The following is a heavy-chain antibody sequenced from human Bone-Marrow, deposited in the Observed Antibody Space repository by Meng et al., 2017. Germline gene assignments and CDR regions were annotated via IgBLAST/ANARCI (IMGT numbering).Heavy chain of an antibody. V-gene: IGHV1-3*01. D-gene: IGHD3-10*01. J-gene: IGHJ4*02. CDR2: INAYSGYT. Sequence: QAQVVQSGAEVTNPGAAVRVSCKASGYTFTGYALHWVRQSPGQRLEWMGWINAYSGYTKSSHTVQSRVTFTRDTSANTVDMELSSLSAEDTAVFYCAWEFLHSGSWFFFWGQGTLVTVSS. CDR3: AWEFLHSGSWFFF. CDR1: GYTFTGYA.